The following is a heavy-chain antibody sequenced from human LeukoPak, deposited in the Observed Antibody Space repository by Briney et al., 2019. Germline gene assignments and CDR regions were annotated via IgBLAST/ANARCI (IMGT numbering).Heavy chain of an antibody. Sequence: PGGSLRLSCAASGFTFSSYAMSWVRQAPGKGLEWVSSIGGSGGSTYYADSVKGRFTISRDNSKSTLYMQMNSLRAEDTAVYYCTKEVAAAGYFDYWGQGTLVTVSS. CDR2: IGGSGGST. V-gene: IGHV3-23*01. CDR1: GFTFSSYA. D-gene: IGHD6-13*01. J-gene: IGHJ4*02. CDR3: TKEVAAAGYFDY.